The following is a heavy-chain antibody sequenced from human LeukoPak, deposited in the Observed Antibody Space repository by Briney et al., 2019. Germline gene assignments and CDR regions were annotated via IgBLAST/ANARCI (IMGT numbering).Heavy chain of an antibody. V-gene: IGHV3-23*01. CDR3: ARMVYGSGSLDY. CDR1: GFTFSSYA. Sequence: PGGSLRLSCAASGFTFSSYAMSWVRQAPGKGLEWVSAISGSGGSTYYADSVKGRFTISRDNAKNSLYLQMNSLRAEDTAVYYCARMVYGSGSLDYWGQGTLVTVSS. J-gene: IGHJ4*02. D-gene: IGHD3-10*01. CDR2: ISGSGGST.